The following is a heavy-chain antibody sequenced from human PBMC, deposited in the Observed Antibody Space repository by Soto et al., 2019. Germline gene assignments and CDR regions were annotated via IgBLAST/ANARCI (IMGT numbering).Heavy chain of an antibody. D-gene: IGHD4-4*01. Sequence: SETLSLTCTVSGGSISSCAFSWSWIRQPPVRGLEWIGYIYHSGSTYYIPSLRSRVAISMDRAKNQFSLHLSSVTAEDTAVYFCARVRYSDNWHGLIDFWGLGTLVTVSS. CDR3: ARVRYSDNWHGLIDF. CDR1: GGSISSCAFS. J-gene: IGHJ4*02. CDR2: IYHSGST. V-gene: IGHV4-30-2*01.